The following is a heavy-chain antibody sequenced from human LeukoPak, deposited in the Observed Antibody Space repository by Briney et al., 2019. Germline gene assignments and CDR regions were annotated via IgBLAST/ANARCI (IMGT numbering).Heavy chain of an antibody. V-gene: IGHV4-59*08. J-gene: IGHJ3*02. Sequence: SETLSLTCTVSGGSISGYYGSWIRQSPEKGLVWIGYMYYSGSTNYNPSLKSRVTISIDMSKNQFSLKLSSVTAADTALYYCARHFTYYYDSSGYPRDAFDIWGQGTMVTVSS. CDR3: ARHFTYYYDSSGYPRDAFDI. D-gene: IGHD3-22*01. CDR2: MYYSGST. CDR1: GGSISGYY.